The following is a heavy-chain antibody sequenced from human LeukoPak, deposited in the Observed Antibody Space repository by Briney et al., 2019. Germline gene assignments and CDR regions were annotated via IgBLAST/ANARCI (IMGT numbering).Heavy chain of an antibody. CDR1: GGSTSSSSYY. V-gene: IGHV4-39*01. J-gene: IGHJ4*02. CDR3: ARGPPPGSYFDY. Sequence: PSETLSLTCTVSGGSTSSSSYYWGWIRQPPGKGLEWIGSIYYSGSTYYNPSLKSRVTISVDTSKNQFSLKLSSVTAADTAVYYCARGPPPGSYFDYWGQGTLVTVSS. CDR2: IYYSGST. D-gene: IGHD1-26*01.